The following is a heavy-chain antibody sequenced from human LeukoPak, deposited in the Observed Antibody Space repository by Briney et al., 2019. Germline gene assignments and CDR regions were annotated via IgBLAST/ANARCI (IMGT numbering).Heavy chain of an antibody. CDR2: IYYSGST. Sequence: SQTLSLTCAVSGGSISSGGYSWSWIRQPPGKGLEWIGYIYYSGSTYYNPSLKSRVTISVDTSKNQFSLKLSSVTAADTAVYYRARHYYGSGSYLYYFDYWGQGTLVTVSS. D-gene: IGHD3-10*01. CDR1: GGSISSGGYS. J-gene: IGHJ4*02. CDR3: ARHYYGSGSYLYYFDY. V-gene: IGHV4-30-4*07.